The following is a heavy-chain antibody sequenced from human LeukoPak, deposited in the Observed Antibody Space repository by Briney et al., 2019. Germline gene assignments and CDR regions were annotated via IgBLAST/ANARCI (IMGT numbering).Heavy chain of an antibody. CDR1: GFTFDDYG. CDR2: INWNGGST. J-gene: IGHJ4*02. D-gene: IGHD3-22*01. CDR3: ARGPTYYYDSSGYWSFDY. V-gene: IGHV3-20*04. Sequence: PGGSLRLSCAASGFTFDDYGMSWVRHAPGKGLEWVSGINWNGGSTGYADSVKGRFTISRDNAKNSLYLQMNSLRAEDTALYYCARGPTYYYDSSGYWSFDYWGQGTLVTVSS.